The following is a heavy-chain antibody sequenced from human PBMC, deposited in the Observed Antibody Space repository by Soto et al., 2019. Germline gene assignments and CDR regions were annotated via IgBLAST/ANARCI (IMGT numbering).Heavy chain of an antibody. D-gene: IGHD6-19*01. CDR2: ISGSGGST. CDR3: AKTPRTGLAGTKNWFDP. V-gene: IGHV3-23*01. CDR1: GFTFSSYA. Sequence: EVQLLESGGGLVQPGGSLRLSCAASGFTFSSYAMSWVRQAPGKGLEWVSTISGSGGSTFYADSVKGRFTISRDNSKNTLYLQMNSLRAQDTAVYYCAKTPRTGLAGTKNWFDPWGQGTLVTVSS. J-gene: IGHJ5*02.